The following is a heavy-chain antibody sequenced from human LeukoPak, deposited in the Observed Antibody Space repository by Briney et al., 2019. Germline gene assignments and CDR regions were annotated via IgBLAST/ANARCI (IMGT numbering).Heavy chain of an antibody. CDR3: AGAKIAEVLDY. CDR1: GYTFTSYG. CDR2: ISAYNGNT. V-gene: IGHV1-18*01. D-gene: IGHD6-13*01. Sequence: ASVKVSCKASGYTFTSYGISWVRQTPGQGLEWMGWISAYNGNTNYAQKLQGRVTMTTDTSTSTAYMELRSLRSDDTAVYYCAGAKIAEVLDYWGQGTLVTVSS. J-gene: IGHJ4*02.